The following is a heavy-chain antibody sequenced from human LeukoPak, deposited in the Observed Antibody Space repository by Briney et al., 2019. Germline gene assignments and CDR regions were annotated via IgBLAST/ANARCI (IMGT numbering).Heavy chain of an antibody. D-gene: IGHD3-22*01. J-gene: IGHJ3*01. CDR3: AKRPRDSTGYYLGAFDF. Sequence: PGGSLRLSCAASGFTFSNYAMTWVRQAPGKGLEWVSGISASGGTIYYADSVRGRFTISRDNSKNTLFLQMNSLRAEDTAVYYCAKRPRDSTGYYLGAFDFWGLGTMVTVSS. V-gene: IGHV3-23*01. CDR2: ISASGGTI. CDR1: GFTFSNYA.